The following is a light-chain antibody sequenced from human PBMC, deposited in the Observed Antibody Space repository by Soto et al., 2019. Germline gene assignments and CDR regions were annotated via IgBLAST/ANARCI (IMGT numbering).Light chain of an antibody. CDR1: QSVYSSY. Sequence: EIVLTQSPGTLSLSPGERATLSCRASQSVYSSYLAWYQQKPGQAPSLLIYGASNRATGIPDRLSGSGAGTDFTLTISRLEPEDFAVYYCQQYGSSPLTFGGGTKVEI. CDR3: QQYGSSPLT. V-gene: IGKV3-20*01. J-gene: IGKJ4*01. CDR2: GAS.